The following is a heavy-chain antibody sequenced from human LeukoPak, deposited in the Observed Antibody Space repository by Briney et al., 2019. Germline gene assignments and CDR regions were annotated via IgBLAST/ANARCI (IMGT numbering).Heavy chain of an antibody. CDR2: ISATGGST. D-gene: IGHD2/OR15-2a*01. CDR1: GFIFRNHG. V-gene: IGHV3-48*01. Sequence: GGSLRLSCAASGFIFRNHGMNWVRQAPGKGLEWVSGISATGGSTYYADSVKGRFTISRDNAKNSLYLQMNSLRAEDTAVYYCARLISGYFDYWGQGALVTVSS. CDR3: ARLISGYFDY. J-gene: IGHJ4*02.